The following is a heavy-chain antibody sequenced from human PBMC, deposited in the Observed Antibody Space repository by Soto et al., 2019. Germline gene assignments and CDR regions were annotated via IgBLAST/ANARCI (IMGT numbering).Heavy chain of an antibody. J-gene: IGHJ4*02. CDR2: ISAYNGNT. CDR3: ASGQGHYDY. CDR1: GYTFTSYG. V-gene: IGHV1-18*01. Sequence: QVQLVQSGAEVKKPGASVKVSCKASGYTFTSYGISWVRQAPGQGLEWLGWISAYNGNTKYSQKLQGRVTRNTVSSTRTSFMALRCLRAEDTNLYYRASGQGHYDYWGQGTLVTVSS.